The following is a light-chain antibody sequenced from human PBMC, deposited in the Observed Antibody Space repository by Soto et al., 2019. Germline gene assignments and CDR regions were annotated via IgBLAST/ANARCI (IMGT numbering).Light chain of an antibody. CDR2: GAS. Sequence: EIVLTQSPATLSLSPGERATLSCRASQRVATNYLAWYQRKPGQAPRLLIYGASSRATDIPGRFSGSGSGTDFTLTITRREPEDFAVYYCQQYGSSPPTFGQGTKVEMK. CDR3: QQYGSSPPT. CDR1: QRVATNY. J-gene: IGKJ1*01. V-gene: IGKV3-20*01.